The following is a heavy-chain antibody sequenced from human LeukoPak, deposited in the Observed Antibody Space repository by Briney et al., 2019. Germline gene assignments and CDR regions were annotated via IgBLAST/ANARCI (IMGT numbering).Heavy chain of an antibody. CDR2: ISGSGGST. CDR3: ARGILYPAFYFDY. D-gene: IGHD3-3*02. Sequence: GGSLRLSCAASGFTLSSYAMSWVRQAPGKGLEWVSGISGSGGSTFYADSVKGRFTISRDNSKSTLFLQMNSLRAEDTAVYYCARGILYPAFYFDYWGQGTLVTVSS. J-gene: IGHJ4*02. V-gene: IGHV3-23*01. CDR1: GFTLSSYA.